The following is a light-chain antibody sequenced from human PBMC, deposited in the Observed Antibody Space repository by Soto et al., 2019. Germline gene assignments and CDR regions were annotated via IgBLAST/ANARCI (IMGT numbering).Light chain of an antibody. Sequence: DIQMTQSPSTLSASVGDRVIITCRASQSISSWLAWYQQKPWKAPNLLIYDASSLESGVPSRFSGSGSGTEFTLTISSLQPDDFATYYCQHYNSYSEAFGQGTKVDI. J-gene: IGKJ1*01. CDR1: QSISSW. CDR2: DAS. V-gene: IGKV1-5*01. CDR3: QHYNSYSEA.